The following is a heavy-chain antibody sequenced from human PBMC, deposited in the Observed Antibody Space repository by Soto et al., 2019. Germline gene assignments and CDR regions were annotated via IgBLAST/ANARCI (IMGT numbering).Heavy chain of an antibody. D-gene: IGHD4-17*01. Sequence: QVQLVESGGGVVQPGRSLRLSCAASGFTFSSYGMHWVRQAPGKGLEWGAVISYDGSNKYYADSVKGRFTISRDNSKNSLYLQMNSLSAEDTAVYYCAKDGTVALFDYWGQGTLVTVSS. J-gene: IGHJ4*02. CDR3: AKDGTVALFDY. CDR2: ISYDGSNK. CDR1: GFTFSSYG. V-gene: IGHV3-30*18.